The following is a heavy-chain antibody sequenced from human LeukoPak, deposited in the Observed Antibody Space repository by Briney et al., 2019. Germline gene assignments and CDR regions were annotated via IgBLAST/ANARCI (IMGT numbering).Heavy chain of an antibody. D-gene: IGHD3-22*01. CDR3: ASLPGGYYYDSSGPFDP. J-gene: IGHJ5*02. Sequence: SETLSLTCTVSGGSISSYYWSWIRKPPGKGLEWIGYIYYSGSTNYNPSLKSRVTISVDTSKNQFSLKLSSVTAADTAVYYCASLPGGYYYDSSGPFDPWGQGTLVTVSS. V-gene: IGHV4-59*01. CDR1: GGSISSYY. CDR2: IYYSGST.